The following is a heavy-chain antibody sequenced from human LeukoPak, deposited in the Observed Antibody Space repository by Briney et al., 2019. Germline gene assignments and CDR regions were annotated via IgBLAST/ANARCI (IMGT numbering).Heavy chain of an antibody. CDR3: ARDYFDSSDYPQTYYYYYMDV. Sequence: GGSLRLSCAASGFTFSRYSMNWVRRAPGKGLEWVASISSTSTFIYSADSVKGRFTIPRDTAKNSLFLQMNSLRAEDTAIYYCARDYFDSSDYPQTYYYYYMDVWGKGTTVTVSS. CDR2: ISSTSTFI. J-gene: IGHJ6*03. D-gene: IGHD3-22*01. V-gene: IGHV3-21*01. CDR1: GFTFSRYS.